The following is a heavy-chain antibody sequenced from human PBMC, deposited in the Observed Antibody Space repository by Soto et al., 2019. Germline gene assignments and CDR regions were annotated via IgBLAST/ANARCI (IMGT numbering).Heavy chain of an antibody. V-gene: IGHV3-23*01. Sequence: GGSLRLSCAGSGFTFKNHAMNWVRQAPGKGLEWVSAISDSGDSTSYTDSVRGRFTISRDNSKNTLYLQTNSLRAEDTAVYYCARGSSTGWYYFYGMDVWGQGATVTVSS. CDR2: ISDSGDST. CDR1: GFTFKNHA. CDR3: ARGSSTGWYYFYGMDV. D-gene: IGHD6-19*01. J-gene: IGHJ6*02.